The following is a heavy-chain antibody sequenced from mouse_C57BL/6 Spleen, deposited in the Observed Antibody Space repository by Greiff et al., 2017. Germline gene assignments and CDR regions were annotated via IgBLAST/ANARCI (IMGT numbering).Heavy chain of an antibody. CDR2: INPGSGGT. J-gene: IGHJ3*01. CDR3: ARRYSTYGWFAY. Sequence: QVQLQQSGAELVRPGTSVKVSCKASGYAFTNYLIEWVKQRPGQGLEWIGVINPGSGGTHYNEKVKGKATLTAEQSSSTASMQLSSLTSEASAVYFCARRYSTYGWFAYWGQGTLVTVSA. D-gene: IGHD2-5*01. CDR1: GYAFTNYL. V-gene: IGHV1-54*01.